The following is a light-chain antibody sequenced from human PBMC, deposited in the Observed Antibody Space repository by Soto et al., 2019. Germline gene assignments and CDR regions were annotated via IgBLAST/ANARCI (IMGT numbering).Light chain of an antibody. V-gene: IGLV2-8*01. CDR2: EVT. Sequence: QSALTQPPSASGSPGQSVTISCTGTSSDVGGYNYVSWYQQYPGRAPKLMIYEVTKRPSGVPDRFSGSKSGNTASLTVSGLQAEDEADYHCSSYAASNNFYFEFGGETKLTV. CDR1: SSDVGGYNY. CDR3: SSYAASNNFYFE. J-gene: IGLJ3*02.